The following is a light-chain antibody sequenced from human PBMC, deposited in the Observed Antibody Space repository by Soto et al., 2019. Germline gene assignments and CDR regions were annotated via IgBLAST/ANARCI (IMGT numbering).Light chain of an antibody. CDR1: QSVSSN. J-gene: IGKJ1*01. CDR2: GAS. Sequence: EVVLTQSPVTLSLSPGERATLSFRASQSVSSNLAWYQQKPGQAPRLLIYGASSRATGIPDRFSGSGSGTDFTLTISRLEPEDFAVYYCQQYGSSPRTFGQGTKVDIK. CDR3: QQYGSSPRT. V-gene: IGKV3-20*01.